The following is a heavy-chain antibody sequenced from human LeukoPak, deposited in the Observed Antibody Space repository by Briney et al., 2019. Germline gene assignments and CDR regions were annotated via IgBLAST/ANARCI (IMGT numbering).Heavy chain of an antibody. V-gene: IGHV4-39*07. D-gene: IGHD3-10*01. Sequence: SETLSLTCTVSGGSISSSSYYWGWIRQPPGKGLEWIGSIYYSGSTYYNPSLKSRVTISVDTSKNQFSLKLSSVTVADTAVYYCARDRGSGSQGAFDIWGQGTMVTVSS. CDR3: ARDRGSGSQGAFDI. CDR2: IYYSGST. CDR1: GGSISSSSYY. J-gene: IGHJ3*02.